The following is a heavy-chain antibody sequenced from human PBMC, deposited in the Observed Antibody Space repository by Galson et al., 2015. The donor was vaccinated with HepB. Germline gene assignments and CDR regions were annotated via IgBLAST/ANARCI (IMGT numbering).Heavy chain of an antibody. CDR1: GFTVSSNY. Sequence: SLRLSCAASGFTVSSNYMSWVRQAPGKGLEWVSVIYSDGSTYYADSVKGRLTISRDNSKNTLFLQVNSLRADDTAVYYCASPTKYSSSFHWYFDLWGRGTLVTVSS. J-gene: IGHJ2*01. CDR3: ASPTKYSSSFHWYFDL. CDR2: IYSDGST. D-gene: IGHD6-6*01. V-gene: IGHV3-53*01.